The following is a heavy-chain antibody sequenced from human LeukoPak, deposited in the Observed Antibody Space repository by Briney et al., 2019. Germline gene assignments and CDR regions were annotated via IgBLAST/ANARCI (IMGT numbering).Heavy chain of an antibody. Sequence: GGSLRLSCAVSGFSVSSHFMSWVSQAPGKGLEWVAVIYSDSYNSATYYADSVKGRFTISRDNSKNSLYLQMSSLTTEDTALYYCVKAGGYTYLPSDYWGQGTLVTVSS. J-gene: IGHJ4*02. D-gene: IGHD5-18*01. CDR2: IYSDSYNSAT. CDR3: VKAGGYTYLPSDY. V-gene: IGHV3-53*05. CDR1: GFSVSSHF.